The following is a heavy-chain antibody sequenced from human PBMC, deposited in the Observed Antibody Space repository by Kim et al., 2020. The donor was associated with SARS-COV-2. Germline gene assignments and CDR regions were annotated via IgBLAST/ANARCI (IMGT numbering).Heavy chain of an antibody. D-gene: IGHD6-19*01. J-gene: IGHJ3*02. Sequence: VTSRITINPDTSKNQFSLQLNSVTPEDTAVYYCARDLWLSGWYGGVAFDIWGQGTMVTVSS. V-gene: IGHV6-1*01. CDR3: ARDLWLSGWYGGVAFDI.